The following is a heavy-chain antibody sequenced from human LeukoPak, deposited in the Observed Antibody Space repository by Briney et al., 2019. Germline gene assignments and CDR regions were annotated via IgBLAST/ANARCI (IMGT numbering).Heavy chain of an antibody. Sequence: TVKVSCKASGGTFSSYAISWVRQAPGQGLEWMGGIIPIFGTANYAQKFQGRVTITADESTSTAYMELSSLRSEDTALYYCARGHSYEWLLGNAFDIWGQGTMVTVSS. CDR1: GGTFSSYA. J-gene: IGHJ3*02. CDR3: ARGHSYEWLLGNAFDI. D-gene: IGHD3-3*01. V-gene: IGHV1-69*13. CDR2: IIPIFGTA.